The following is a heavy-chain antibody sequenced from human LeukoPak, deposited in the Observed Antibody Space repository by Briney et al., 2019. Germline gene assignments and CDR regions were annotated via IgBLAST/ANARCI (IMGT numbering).Heavy chain of an antibody. J-gene: IGHJ4*02. CDR3: AREAPRRSAIYDSSGYYPYHFDY. CDR2: IYTSGST. D-gene: IGHD3-22*01. V-gene: IGHV4-4*07. CDR1: GGSISSYY. Sequence: PSETLSLTCTVSGGSISSYYWSWIRQPAGKGLEWIGRIYTSGSTNYNPSLKSRVTMSVDTSKNQFSLKLSSVTAADTAVYYCAREAPRRSAIYDSSGYYPYHFDYWGQGTLVTVSS.